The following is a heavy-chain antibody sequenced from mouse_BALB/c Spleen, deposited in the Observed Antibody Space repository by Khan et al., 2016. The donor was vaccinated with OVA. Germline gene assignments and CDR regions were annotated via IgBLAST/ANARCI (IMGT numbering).Heavy chain of an antibody. CDR2: IWGDGST. V-gene: IGHV2-6-7*01. Sequence: QVQLKESGPGLVAPSQSLSITCTVSGFSLTAYGVNWVRQPPGKGLEWLGMIWGDGSTDYNSALKSKLSISKDNSKSQVFLKMNSMQTDDTARDYCASNYFGSSFYFDYWGQGTTLTVSS. J-gene: IGHJ2*01. CDR3: ASNYFGSSFYFDY. D-gene: IGHD1-1*01. CDR1: GFSLTAYG.